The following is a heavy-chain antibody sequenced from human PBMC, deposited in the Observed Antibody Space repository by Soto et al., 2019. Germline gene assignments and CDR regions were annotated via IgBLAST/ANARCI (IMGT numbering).Heavy chain of an antibody. V-gene: IGHV3-23*01. CDR3: AKDGVASGGDSN. CDR1: GFTFSSYA. D-gene: IGHD2-21*02. Sequence: EAQLLESGGGLVQPGGSERLSCAASGFTFSSYAMSWVRQAPGKGLEWVSAISGSGGSTYYADSVKGRFTISRDNSKNTLYLQMNSLRAEDTAVYYCAKDGVASGGDSNWGQGTLVTVSS. J-gene: IGHJ4*02. CDR2: ISGSGGST.